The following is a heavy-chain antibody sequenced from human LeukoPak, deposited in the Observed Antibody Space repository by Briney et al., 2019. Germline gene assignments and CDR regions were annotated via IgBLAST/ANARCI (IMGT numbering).Heavy chain of an antibody. J-gene: IGHJ4*02. V-gene: IGHV5-51*01. D-gene: IGHD6-13*01. CDR2: IYPGDSDP. CDR1: GYTFTTYW. CDR3: VRHGLGSSWFGFDY. Sequence: GESLKISCKGSGYTFTTYWIGWVRQMPGKGLEWLGIIYPGDSDPRYSPSFQGQVTISADTSISTAYLQWSSLKASDSAMYYCVRHGLGSSWFGFDYWGQGTLVTVSS.